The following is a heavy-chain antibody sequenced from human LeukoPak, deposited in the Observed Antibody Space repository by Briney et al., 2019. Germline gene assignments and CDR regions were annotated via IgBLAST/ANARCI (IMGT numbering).Heavy chain of an antibody. D-gene: IGHD6-19*01. CDR3: ARSGQWLVPSFDY. Sequence: SETLSLTCEVNGGSFDDYHWTWIRQSPGKGLEWIGSIYYSGSTYYNPSLKSRVTISVDTSKNQFSLKLSSVTAADTAVYYCARSGQWLVPSFDYWGQGTLVTVSS. CDR2: IYYSGST. V-gene: IGHV4-34*01. CDR1: GGSFDDYH. J-gene: IGHJ4*02.